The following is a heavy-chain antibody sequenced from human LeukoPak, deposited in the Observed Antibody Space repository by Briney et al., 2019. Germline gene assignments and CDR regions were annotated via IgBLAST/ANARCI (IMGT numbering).Heavy chain of an antibody. CDR1: GFTFSTSW. D-gene: IGHD3-16*02. CDR3: ARYKSLGF. V-gene: IGHV3-7*01. J-gene: IGHJ4*02. Sequence: GGSLRLSCAASGFTFSTSWMSWVRQPPGKGLEWVANIKQDGSGKYYVDSVKGRFTISRDNAKNSLYLQMNSLRVEDTAVYYCARYKSLGFWGQGTLVTVSS. CDR2: IKQDGSGK.